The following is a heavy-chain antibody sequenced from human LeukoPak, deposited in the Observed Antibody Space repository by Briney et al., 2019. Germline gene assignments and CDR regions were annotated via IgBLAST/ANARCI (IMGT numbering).Heavy chain of an antibody. CDR3: TREVGSWFDY. J-gene: IGHJ4*02. D-gene: IGHD6-13*01. CDR1: DFTFNGSA. V-gene: IGHV3-73*01. CDR2: IRDKANTYAT. Sequence: GGSLTLSCAASDFTFNGSAMHWVRHASGRGLEWVGRIRDKANTYATSYAASVKGRFTISRDDLKNTAYLQMNSLKTEDTALYYCTREVGSWFDYWGQGTLVTVSS.